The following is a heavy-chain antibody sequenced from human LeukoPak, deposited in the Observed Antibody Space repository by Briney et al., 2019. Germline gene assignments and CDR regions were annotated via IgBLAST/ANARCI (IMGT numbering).Heavy chain of an antibody. V-gene: IGHV1-2*06. CDR1: GYTFTGYY. CDR3: ARDDGSSDNWFDP. CDR2: INHNSGGT. J-gene: IGHJ5*02. Sequence: ASVKVSCTASGYTFTGYYMHWVRQPPGQGLEWMGRINHNSGGTNYAQKFQGRVTMTRDTSISTAYMELSRLRSDYTAVKYCARDDGSSDNWFDPWGQGTLVTVS. D-gene: IGHD6-6*01.